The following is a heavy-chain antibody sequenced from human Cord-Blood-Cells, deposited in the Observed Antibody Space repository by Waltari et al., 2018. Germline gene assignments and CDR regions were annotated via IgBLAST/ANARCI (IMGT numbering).Heavy chain of an antibody. V-gene: IGHV4-59*01. CDR2: IYYSGST. J-gene: IGHJ1*01. Sequence: QVQLQESGPGLVKPSETLSLTCTVPGGSISSYYWSWIRQPPGKGLEWIGYIYYSGSTNYNPSLKSRVTISVDTSKNQFSLKLSSVTAADTAVYYCARSEGDFWSGYKYFQHWGQGTLVTVSS. CDR3: ARSEGDFWSGYKYFQH. D-gene: IGHD3-3*01. CDR1: GGSISSYY.